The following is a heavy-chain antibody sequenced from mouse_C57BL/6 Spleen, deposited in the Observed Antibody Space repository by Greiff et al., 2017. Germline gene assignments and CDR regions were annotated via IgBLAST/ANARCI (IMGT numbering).Heavy chain of an antibody. J-gene: IGHJ2*01. CDR3: ARQGRYDGFDY. V-gene: IGHV5-9*01. CDR1: GFTFSSYT. D-gene: IGHD2-12*01. CDR2: ISGGGGNT. Sequence: EVMLVESGGGLVKPGGSLKLSCAASGFTFSSYTMSWVRQTPEKRLEWVATISGGGGNTYYPDSVKGRFTISRDNAKNTLYLQMSSLRSEDTALYYCARQGRYDGFDYWGQGTTLTVSS.